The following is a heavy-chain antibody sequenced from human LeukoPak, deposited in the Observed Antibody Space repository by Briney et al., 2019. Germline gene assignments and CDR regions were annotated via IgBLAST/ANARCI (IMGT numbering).Heavy chain of an antibody. CDR1: GGSFSGYY. CDR3: ARHRYCSSTSCYTGTGYVQH. J-gene: IGHJ1*01. D-gene: IGHD2-2*02. CDR2: INHSGST. Sequence: SETLSLTCAVYGGSFSGYYWSWIRQPPGKGLEWIGEINHSGSTNYNPSLKSRVTISVDTSKNQFSLKLSSVTAADTAVYYCARHRYCSSTSCYTGTGYVQHWGQDTLVTVSS. V-gene: IGHV4-34*01.